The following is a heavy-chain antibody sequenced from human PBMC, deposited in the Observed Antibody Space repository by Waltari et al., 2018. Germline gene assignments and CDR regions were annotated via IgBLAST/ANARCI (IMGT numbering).Heavy chain of an antibody. D-gene: IGHD2-15*01. CDR1: GDSVTNSYW. CDR2: IHGSGRA. V-gene: IGHV4-4*02. CDR3: ARDRGRGLYLDS. J-gene: IGHJ4*02. Sequence: QLQLQESGPGLVTPSGTLSLACVVSGDSVTNSYWWSWVRQSPGKGLEWIGQIHGSGRANYNPSFGSRVSVSMDTSNNQFSLKVTSATAADTATYYCARDRGRGLYLDSWGQGILVTVSP.